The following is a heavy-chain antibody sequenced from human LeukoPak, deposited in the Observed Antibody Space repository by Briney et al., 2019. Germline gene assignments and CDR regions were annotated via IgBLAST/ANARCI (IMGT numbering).Heavy chain of an antibody. V-gene: IGHV4-34*01. D-gene: IGHD2-2*01. CDR1: GFTFSSYS. Sequence: PGGSLRLSCAASGFTFSSYSMNWVRQPPGKGLEWIGEINHSGSTNYNPSLKSRVTISVDTSKNQFSLKLSSVTAADTAVYYCARGQPPVDYWGQGTLVTVSS. J-gene: IGHJ4*02. CDR3: ARGQPPVDY. CDR2: INHSGST.